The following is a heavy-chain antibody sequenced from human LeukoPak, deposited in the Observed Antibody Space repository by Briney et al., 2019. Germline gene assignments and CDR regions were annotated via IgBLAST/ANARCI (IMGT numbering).Heavy chain of an antibody. CDR2: IYYTGST. D-gene: IGHD6-13*01. Sequence: SETLSLTCTVSGGSISNYYWNWIRQPPGRGLEWIGYIYYTGSTNYNPSLKSRVTMSVGTSKNQFSLNLKSVTPEDTAVYYCARNLSPEQLVLNFWGQGTLVTVSS. V-gene: IGHV4-59*01. J-gene: IGHJ4*02. CDR1: GGSISNYY. CDR3: ARNLSPEQLVLNF.